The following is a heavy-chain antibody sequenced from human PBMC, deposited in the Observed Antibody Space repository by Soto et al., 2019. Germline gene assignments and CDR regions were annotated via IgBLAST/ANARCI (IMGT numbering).Heavy chain of an antibody. CDR3: ARQEYSTTWYLKY. D-gene: IGHD6-13*01. CDR2: ISGSGGAT. V-gene: IGHV3-23*01. Sequence: PGGSLRLSCAASGFLFSSYVMTWVRQAPGKGLEWVSVISGSGGATYYADSVKGRFTISRDNSKNTLYLQMNSLRAEDTAVYYCARQEYSTTWYLKYWGQGTLVTVSS. J-gene: IGHJ4*02. CDR1: GFLFSSYV.